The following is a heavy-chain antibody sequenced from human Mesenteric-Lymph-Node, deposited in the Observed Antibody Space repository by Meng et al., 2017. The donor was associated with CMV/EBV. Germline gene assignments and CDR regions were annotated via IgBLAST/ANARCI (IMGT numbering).Heavy chain of an antibody. CDR3: AKDGGYSSSCFDY. J-gene: IGHJ4*02. Sequence: GESLKISCAASGFTFSIFSINWVRQAPGKGLEWVAFIRYDGSNKYYADSVKGRFTISRDNSKNTLYLQMNSLRAEDTAVYYCAKDGGYSSSCFDYWGQGTLVTVSS. D-gene: IGHD6-13*01. V-gene: IGHV3-30*02. CDR1: GFTFSIFS. CDR2: IRYDGSNK.